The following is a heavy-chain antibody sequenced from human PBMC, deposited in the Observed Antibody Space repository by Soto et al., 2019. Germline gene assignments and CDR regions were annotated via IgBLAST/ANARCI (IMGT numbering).Heavy chain of an antibody. CDR3: ARGEAAAGTNWFDP. CDR2: IIPIFGTA. V-gene: IGHV1-69*13. J-gene: IGHJ5*02. Sequence: SLKFSCKSSGGTFSSYAISWVRQAPGQGLEWMGGIIPIFGTANYAQKFQGRVTITADESTSTAYMELSSLRSEDTAVYYCARGEAAAGTNWFDPWGQGTLVTVSS. CDR1: GGTFSSYA. D-gene: IGHD6-13*01.